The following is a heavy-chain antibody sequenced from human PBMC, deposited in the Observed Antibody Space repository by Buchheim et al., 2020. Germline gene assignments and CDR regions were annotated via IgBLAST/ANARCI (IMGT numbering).Heavy chain of an antibody. D-gene: IGHD3-10*01. CDR3: AKGNSMVRGVIIKSHYYYGMDV. CDR2: ISGSGGST. V-gene: IGHV3-23*01. J-gene: IGHJ6*04. CDR1: GFTFSSYA. Sequence: EVQLLESGGGLVQPGGSLRLSCAASGFTFSSYAMSWVRQAPGKGLEWVSAISGSGGSTYYADSVKGRFTLSRDNSKNTLYLQMNSLRAEDTAVYYCAKGNSMVRGVIIKSHYYYGMDVWGKETT.